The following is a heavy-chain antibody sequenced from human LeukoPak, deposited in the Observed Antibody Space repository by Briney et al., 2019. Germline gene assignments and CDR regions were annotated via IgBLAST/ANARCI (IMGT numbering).Heavy chain of an antibody. V-gene: IGHV4-39*01. Sequence: SETLSLTCTVSGGSISSSSYYWGWIRQPPGKGLEWIGSIYYSGSTYYNPSLKSRVTISVDTSKNQFSLKLSSVTAADTAVYYCARHSLSSGWDPSFDYWGQGTLVTVSS. D-gene: IGHD6-19*01. CDR2: IYYSGST. J-gene: IGHJ4*02. CDR1: GGSISSSSYY. CDR3: ARHSLSSGWDPSFDY.